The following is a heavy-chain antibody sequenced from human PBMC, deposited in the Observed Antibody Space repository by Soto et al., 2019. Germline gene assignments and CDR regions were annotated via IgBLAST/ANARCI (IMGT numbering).Heavy chain of an antibody. Sequence: QVQLVESGGDLVKPGGSLRLSCAASGFPFSDYYMRWIRQAPGKGLEWVSSISSSSSDTNYAQSVKGRFTLSRDNAKNSLHLQRNSRRAEYTAVYYCARRRPTGYYNYWGQGTLVTVSA. CDR2: ISSSSSDT. D-gene: IGHD3-9*01. V-gene: IGHV3-11*05. J-gene: IGHJ4*02. CDR1: GFPFSDYY. CDR3: ARRRPTGYYNY.